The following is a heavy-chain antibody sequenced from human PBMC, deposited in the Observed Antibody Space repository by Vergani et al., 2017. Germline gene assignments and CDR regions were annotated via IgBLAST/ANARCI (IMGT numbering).Heavy chain of an antibody. V-gene: IGHV3-20*04. CDR2: INWNGGST. J-gene: IGHJ5*02. Sequence: EVQLVASGGGVVRPGGSLRLSCAASGFTFDDYGMSWVRQAPGKGLEWVSGINWNGGSTGYADSVKGRFTISRDNAKNSLYLQMNSLRAEDTALYYCARDAXGGDCYSNNHWFDPWGQGTLVTVSS. CDR1: GFTFDDYG. CDR3: ARDAXGGDCYSNNHWFDP. D-gene: IGHD2-21*02.